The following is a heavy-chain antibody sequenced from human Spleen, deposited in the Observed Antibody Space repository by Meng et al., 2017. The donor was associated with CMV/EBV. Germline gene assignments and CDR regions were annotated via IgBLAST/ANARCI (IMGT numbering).Heavy chain of an antibody. V-gene: IGHV4-59*01. CDR1: GGSIRNYF. J-gene: IGHJ3*02. D-gene: IGHD4/OR15-4a*01. Sequence: GSLRLSCTVSGGSIRNYFWSWIRQSPGKGLEWIGYIYDSGSTKYNPSLKSRVTISVDTFKDQFSLKLSSVTAADTAVYYCARDGAGDAFDIWGRGTMVTVSS. CDR3: ARDGAGDAFDI. CDR2: IYDSGST.